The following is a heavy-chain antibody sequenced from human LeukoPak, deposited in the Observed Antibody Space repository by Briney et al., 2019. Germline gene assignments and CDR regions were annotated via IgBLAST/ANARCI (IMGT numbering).Heavy chain of an antibody. V-gene: IGHV4-4*02. Sequence: SETLSLTCTVSGDSISTYYWSWVRQPPGKGLEWIGEIYHSGSTNYNPSLKSRVTISVDKSKSQFSLKLSSVTAADTAVYYCARATTVTTFWFDPWGQGTLVTVSS. J-gene: IGHJ5*02. CDR2: IYHSGST. CDR1: GDSISTYYW. CDR3: ARATTVTTFWFDP. D-gene: IGHD4-17*01.